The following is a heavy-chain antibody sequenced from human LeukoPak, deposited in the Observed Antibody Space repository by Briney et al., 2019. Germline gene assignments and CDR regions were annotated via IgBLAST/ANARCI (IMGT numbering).Heavy chain of an antibody. CDR1: GYSISSGYY. CDR2: IYHSGST. D-gene: IGHD3-10*01. Sequence: PSETLSLTCTVSGYSISSGYYWGWIRQPPGKGLEWIGSIYHSGSTYYNPSLKSRVTISVDTSKNQFSLKLSSVTAADTAVYYCARVHYGSGSFSLDYWGQGTLVTVSS. J-gene: IGHJ4*02. V-gene: IGHV4-38-2*02. CDR3: ARVHYGSGSFSLDY.